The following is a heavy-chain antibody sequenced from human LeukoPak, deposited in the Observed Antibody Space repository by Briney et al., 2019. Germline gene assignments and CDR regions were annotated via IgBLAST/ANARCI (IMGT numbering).Heavy chain of an antibody. CDR2: ISGSGGST. CDR1: GFTFSSYV. CDR3: AKGRQDYGGNYTEGY. Sequence: GGSLRLSCAASGFTFSSYVMSWVRQAPGKGLEWVSAISGSGGSTYYADSVKGRFTISRDNSKNTLYLQMNSLRAEDTAVYYCAKGRQDYGGNYTEGYWGQGTLVTVSS. D-gene: IGHD4-23*01. J-gene: IGHJ4*02. V-gene: IGHV3-23*01.